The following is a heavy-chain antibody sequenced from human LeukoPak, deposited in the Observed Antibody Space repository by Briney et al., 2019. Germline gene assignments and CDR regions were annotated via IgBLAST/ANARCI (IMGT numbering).Heavy chain of an antibody. Sequence: GGSLRLSCAASGFPFIDYSMNWVRQAPGKGLEWISYIGISSGNTKYADSVKGRFAISRDYAKNSLYLQMSSLRVEDTAVYFCARDHNYAFDNWGQGTLVTVSS. V-gene: IGHV3-11*06. CDR2: IGISSGNT. J-gene: IGHJ4*02. D-gene: IGHD1-1*01. CDR1: GFPFIDYS. CDR3: ARDHNYAFDN.